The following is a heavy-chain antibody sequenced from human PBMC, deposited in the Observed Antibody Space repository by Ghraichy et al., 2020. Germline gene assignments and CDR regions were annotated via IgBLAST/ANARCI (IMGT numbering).Heavy chain of an antibody. Sequence: SQTLSLTCTVSGGSISSSYWSWLRQPPGKGPEWIGFLSYSGSTNYNPSLKSRVTMSADTSKNQFSLKLSSVTATDTSFYYCVVNESINGYIFGFWFDPWGLGTLVTVSS. V-gene: IGHV4-59*08. J-gene: IGHJ5*02. CDR1: GGSISSSY. D-gene: IGHD3-3*02. CDR3: VVNESINGYIFGFWFDP. CDR2: LSYSGST.